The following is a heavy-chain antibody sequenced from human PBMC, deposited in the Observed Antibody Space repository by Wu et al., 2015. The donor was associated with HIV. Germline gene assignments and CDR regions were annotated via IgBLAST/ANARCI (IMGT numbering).Heavy chain of an antibody. J-gene: IGHJ4*02. V-gene: IGHV1-46*03. Sequence: QVLLVQSGAEVRKPGASVKVSCKTSGYTFTSYYMHWVRQAPGQGLEWMGIINPSGGNTSYAQKFQGRVTMTRDTSTTTVYMELSSLRSEDTAVYFCSRDRQDYFDFWGQGTLVTVSS. CDR3: SRDRQDYFDF. CDR1: GYTFTSYY. CDR2: INPSGGNT.